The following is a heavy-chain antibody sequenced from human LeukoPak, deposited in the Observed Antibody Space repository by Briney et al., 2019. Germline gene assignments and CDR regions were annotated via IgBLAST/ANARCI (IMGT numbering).Heavy chain of an antibody. D-gene: IGHD6-13*01. J-gene: IGHJ6*02. Sequence: SQTLSLTCAISGDSVSSNSAAWNWIRQSPSRGLEWLGRTYYRSKWYNDYAVSVKSRITINPDTSKNQFSLQLNSVTPEDTAVYYCARDRGRQQLEYYYYYGMDVWGHGTTVTVSS. CDR2: TYYRSKWYN. CDR1: GDSVSSNSAA. CDR3: ARDRGRQQLEYYYYYGMDV. V-gene: IGHV6-1*01.